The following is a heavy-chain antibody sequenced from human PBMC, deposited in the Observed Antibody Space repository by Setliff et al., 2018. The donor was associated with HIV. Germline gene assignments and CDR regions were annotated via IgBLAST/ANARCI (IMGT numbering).Heavy chain of an antibody. J-gene: IGHJ5*02. V-gene: IGHV4-31*03. CDR1: GGSISSGGYY. CDR2: IYHSGST. Sequence: PSETLSLTCTVSGGSISSGGYYWSWIRQHPGKGLEWIGYIYHSGSTFYNPSLQSRAAISVDGSKYHLSLKLFSVTAADTAVYYCARSGDYYESSGYYLSISKWFDPWGQGILVTSPQ. D-gene: IGHD3-22*01. CDR3: ARSGDYYESSGYYLSISKWFDP.